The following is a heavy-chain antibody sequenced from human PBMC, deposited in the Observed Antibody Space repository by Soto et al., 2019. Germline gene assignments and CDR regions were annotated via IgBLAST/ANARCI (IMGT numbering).Heavy chain of an antibody. CDR3: ARQSGGYYYYGMDV. CDR2: IYHSGST. CDR1: GGSISSSNW. D-gene: IGHD1-26*01. J-gene: IGHJ6*02. V-gene: IGHV4-4*02. Sequence: SETLSLTCAVSGGSISSSNWWSWVRQPPGKGLEWIGEIYHSGSTNYNPSLKSRVTISVDTSKNQFSLKLSSVTAADSAIYYCARQSGGYYYYGMDVWGQGTTVTVSS.